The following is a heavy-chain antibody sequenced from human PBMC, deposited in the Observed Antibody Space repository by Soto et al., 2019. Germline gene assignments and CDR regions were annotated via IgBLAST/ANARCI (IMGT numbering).Heavy chain of an antibody. V-gene: IGHV3-21*05. Sequence: GGSLRLSCSTPGSTFSYYGMNWVRQAPGKGLEWVSYISSSGIIIYYADPVMGRFTISRDNDKNLLFLDMNSLGDDYTATYYCASRQLALDHWGQGTPVTVSS. CDR1: GSTFSYYG. CDR3: ASRQLALDH. D-gene: IGHD3-9*01. J-gene: IGHJ1*01. CDR2: ISSSGIII.